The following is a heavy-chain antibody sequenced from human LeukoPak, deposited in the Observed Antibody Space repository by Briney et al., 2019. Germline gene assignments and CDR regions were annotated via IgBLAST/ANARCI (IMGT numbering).Heavy chain of an antibody. J-gene: IGHJ4*02. D-gene: IGHD5-18*01. CDR2: ISSSGSTI. Sequence: GGSLRLSCAASGFTFSSYEMNWVRQAPGKGLEWVSYISSSGSTIYYADSVKGRFTISRDNAKNSLYLQMNSLRAEDTAVYYCAREGYSYGHHYWGQGTLVTVSS. CDR3: AREGYSYGHHY. CDR1: GFTFSSYE. V-gene: IGHV3-48*03.